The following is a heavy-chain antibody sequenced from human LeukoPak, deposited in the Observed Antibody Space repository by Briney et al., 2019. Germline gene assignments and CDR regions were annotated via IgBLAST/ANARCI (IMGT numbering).Heavy chain of an antibody. CDR2: IYYSGST. Sequence: SETLSLTCAVYGGSFGGYYWSWIRQPPGKGLEWIGYIYYSGSTNYNPSLKSRVTISVDTSKNQFSLKLSSVTAADTAVYYCARMGDIVGATFAFDYWGQGTLVTVSS. J-gene: IGHJ4*02. CDR1: GGSFGGYY. V-gene: IGHV4-59*08. D-gene: IGHD1-26*01. CDR3: ARMGDIVGATFAFDY.